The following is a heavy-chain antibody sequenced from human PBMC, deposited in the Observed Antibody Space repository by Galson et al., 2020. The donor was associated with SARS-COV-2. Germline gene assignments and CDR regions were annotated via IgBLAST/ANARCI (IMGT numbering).Heavy chain of an antibody. V-gene: IGHV1-18*01. CDR2: ISAYNGNT. D-gene: IGHD3-10*01. J-gene: IGHJ4*02. CDR1: GYTFTSYG. CDR3: ARDMVRGVMIPQSTGY. Sequence: ASVKVSCKASGYTFTSYGISWVRQAPGQGLEWMGWISAYNGNTNYAQKLQGRVTMTTDTSTSTAYMELRSLRSDDTAVYYCARDMVRGVMIPQSTGYWGQGTLVTVSS.